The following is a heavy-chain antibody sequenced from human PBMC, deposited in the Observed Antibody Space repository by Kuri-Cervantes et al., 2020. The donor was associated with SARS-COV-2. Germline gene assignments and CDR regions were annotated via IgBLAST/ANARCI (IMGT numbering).Heavy chain of an antibody. D-gene: IGHD2/OR15-2a*01. CDR3: ANDPNRIHY. Sequence: GESLKISCAVSGFSFNDQYMSWIRQAPGKGLEWVSHINGDSTVIECADSVKGRFIISRDNAKKSLYLQMNSLRAEDTAVYYCANDPNRIHYWGQGALVTVSS. V-gene: IGHV3-11*01. CDR2: INGDSTVI. CDR1: GFSFNDQY. J-gene: IGHJ4*02.